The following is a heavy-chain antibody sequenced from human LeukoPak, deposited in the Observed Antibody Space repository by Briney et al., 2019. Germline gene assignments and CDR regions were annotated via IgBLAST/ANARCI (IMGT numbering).Heavy chain of an antibody. CDR1: GFTFSSYV. CDR2: ISGSGGST. D-gene: IGHD3-10*01. CDR3: AKDRYYGSGSYYEK. Sequence: GGSLRLSCAASGFTFSSYVMSWVRQAPGKGLEGVSIISGSGGSTYYADSVKGRFTISRDNSKNTLYLQMNSLRAEDTAVYYCAKDRYYGSGSYYEKWGQGTLVTVSS. V-gene: IGHV3-23*01. J-gene: IGHJ4*02.